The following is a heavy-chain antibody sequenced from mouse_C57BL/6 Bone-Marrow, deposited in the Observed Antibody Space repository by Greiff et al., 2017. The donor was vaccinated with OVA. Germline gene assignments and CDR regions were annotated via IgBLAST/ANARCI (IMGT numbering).Heavy chain of an antibody. V-gene: IGHV1-63*01. CDR1: GYTFTNYW. J-gene: IGHJ1*03. D-gene: IGHD1-1*01. CDR3: ARGSSYFYWYFDV. CDR2: IYPGGGYT. Sequence: VPLQQSGAELVRPGTSVTMSCKASGYTFTNYWIGWAKQRPGHGLEWIGDIYPGGGYTNYNEKFKGKATLTADKSSSTAYMQFSSLTSEDSAIYYCARGSSYFYWYFDVWGTGTTVTVSS.